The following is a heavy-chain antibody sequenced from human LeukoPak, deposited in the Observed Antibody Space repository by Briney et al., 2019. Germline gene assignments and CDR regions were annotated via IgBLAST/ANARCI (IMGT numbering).Heavy chain of an antibody. CDR1: GYTFTDYY. D-gene: IGHD3-22*01. J-gene: IGHJ4*02. Sequence: GASVKVSCKVSGYTFTDYYMHWVQQAPGKGLEWMGLVDPEDGETIYAEKFQGRVTITADTSTDTAYMELSSLRSEDTAVYYCATDENGVYYDNSGYLNYWGQGTLVTVSS. CDR3: ATDENGVYYDNSGYLNY. V-gene: IGHV1-69-2*01. CDR2: VDPEDGET.